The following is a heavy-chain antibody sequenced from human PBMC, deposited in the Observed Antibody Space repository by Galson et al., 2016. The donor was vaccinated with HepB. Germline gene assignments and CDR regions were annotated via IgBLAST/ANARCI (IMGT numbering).Heavy chain of an antibody. V-gene: IGHV3-33*06. CDR2: IFHDSSKE. Sequence: SLRLSCAASGFTFSNYGMHWVRQTPGKGLEWVAIIFHDSSKEYYVDSVKGRFTISRDNSKNMLYLQMNSLRTDDTAVYYCAKDIWQGPVAAAVNWGQGTRVTVSS. CDR3: AKDIWQGPVAAAVN. J-gene: IGHJ4*02. D-gene: IGHD6-19*01. CDR1: GFTFSNYG.